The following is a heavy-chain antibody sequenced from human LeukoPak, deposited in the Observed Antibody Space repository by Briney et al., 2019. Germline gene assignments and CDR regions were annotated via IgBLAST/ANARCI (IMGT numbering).Heavy chain of an antibody. CDR3: ARAKKRSGRSRNFYLDV. D-gene: IGHD1-26*01. CDR2: IYTSGTTT. CDR1: DDPINSGVYY. Sequence: SETLSLTCTVSDDPINSGVYYWNWIRQPAGKGLEWIGHIYTSGTTTNSNPSLKSRVAISLDTSKNHFSLKLTSVTAADTAVYYCARAKKRSGRSRNFYLDVWGKGTTVTVSS. V-gene: IGHV4-61*09. J-gene: IGHJ6*03.